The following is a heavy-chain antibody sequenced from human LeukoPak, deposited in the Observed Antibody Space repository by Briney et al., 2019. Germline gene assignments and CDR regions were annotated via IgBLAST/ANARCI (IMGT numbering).Heavy chain of an antibody. D-gene: IGHD2-2*01. Sequence: PSETLSLTCAVSGGSISSSNWWSWVRQPPGKGLEWIGEIYHSGSTNYNPSLKSRVTISVDKSKNQFSLKLSSVTAADTAVYYCARNDIVVVPAARDYYYYYMDVWGKGTTVAVSS. CDR3: ARNDIVVVPAARDYYYYYMDV. CDR2: IYHSGST. J-gene: IGHJ6*03. V-gene: IGHV4-4*02. CDR1: GGSISSSNW.